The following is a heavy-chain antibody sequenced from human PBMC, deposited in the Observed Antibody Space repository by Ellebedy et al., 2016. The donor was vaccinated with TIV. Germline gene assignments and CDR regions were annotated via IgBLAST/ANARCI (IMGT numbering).Heavy chain of an antibody. CDR1: GYSFTSYW. V-gene: IGHV5-51*01. CDR2: IYPGDSDT. J-gene: IGHJ3*02. Sequence: GESLKISCKGSGYSFTSYWIGWVRQMPGKGLEWMGIIYPGDSDTRYSPSFQGQVTISADKSISTAYLQWSSLKASDTAMYYCARLLLWFGELGSDAFDIWGQGTMVTVSS. D-gene: IGHD3-10*01. CDR3: ARLLLWFGELGSDAFDI.